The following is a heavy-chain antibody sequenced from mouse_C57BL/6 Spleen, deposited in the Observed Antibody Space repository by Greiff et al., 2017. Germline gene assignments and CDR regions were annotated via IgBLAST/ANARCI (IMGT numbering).Heavy chain of an antibody. CDR3: ARCELGRVAYFDY. CDR1: GYTFTSYW. CDR2: IYPGSGST. J-gene: IGHJ2*01. Sequence: VKLQQPGAELVKPGASVKMSCKASGYTFTSYWITWVKQRPGQGLEWIGDIYPGSGSTNYNEKFKSKATLTVDTSSSTAYMQLSSLTSEDSAVYYCARCELGRVAYFDYWGQGTTLTVSS. D-gene: IGHD4-1*01. V-gene: IGHV1-55*01.